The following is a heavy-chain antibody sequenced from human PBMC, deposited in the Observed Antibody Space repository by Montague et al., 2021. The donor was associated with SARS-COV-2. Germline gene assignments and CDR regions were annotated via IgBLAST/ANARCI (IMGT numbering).Heavy chain of an antibody. J-gene: IGHJ4*02. D-gene: IGHD1-26*01. Sequence: SETLSLTCTVSGDSISRYYWTWIRQPPGKGLEWIGYIYYSGSTNYNPSLKSRVTISVDTSKNQFSLKLSSVTAADTAVYYCARPTSATHSFFDSWGQGTLVTVSS. V-gene: IGHV4-59*08. CDR3: ARPTSATHSFFDS. CDR1: GDSISRYY. CDR2: IYYSGST.